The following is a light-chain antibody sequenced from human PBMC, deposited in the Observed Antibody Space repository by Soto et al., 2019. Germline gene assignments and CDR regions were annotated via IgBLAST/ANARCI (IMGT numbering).Light chain of an antibody. V-gene: IGKV4-1*01. CDR2: WAS. Sequence: DIVMTQSPDSLAVSLVERATINCESSQTVLYSSTNKNFLAWYQQKPGQPPKLLIYWASTRESGVPDRFSGSGSGTDFTLTISSLQAEDVAVYYCQQYYSPPLTFGGGTKVDIK. CDR1: QTVLYSSTNKNF. CDR3: QQYYSPPLT. J-gene: IGKJ4*01.